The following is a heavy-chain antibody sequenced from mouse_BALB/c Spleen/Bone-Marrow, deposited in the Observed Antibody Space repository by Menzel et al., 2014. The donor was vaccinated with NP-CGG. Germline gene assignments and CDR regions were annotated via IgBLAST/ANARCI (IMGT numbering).Heavy chain of an antibody. CDR3: TTLARNNFDY. Sequence: VQLQQPGTVLARPGAAVKMSCKASGYTFSNSWMHWIKQRPGQGLEWIGTIHPGNSDTTYNQKFKGKAKLTAVTSTSTAYMELSSLTNEDSAVYYCTTLARNNFDYWGQGTTLTVSS. CDR2: IHPGNSDT. CDR1: GYTFSNSW. J-gene: IGHJ2*01. V-gene: IGHV1-5*01. D-gene: IGHD3-1*01.